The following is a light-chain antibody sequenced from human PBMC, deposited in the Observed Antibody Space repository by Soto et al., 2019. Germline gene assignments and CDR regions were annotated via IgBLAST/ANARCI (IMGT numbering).Light chain of an antibody. J-gene: IGLJ3*02. CDR2: KVS. V-gene: IGLV2-14*01. Sequence: QSVLTQPASVSGSPRQSITISCTGTSSDVGDGDFVSWYQQRPGNAPKLMIYKVSNRPSGVSSRFSGSKSGNTASLTISGLQAEDEADYYCCSYTRSYTWVFGGGTKVTVL. CDR3: CSYTRSYTWV. CDR1: SSDVGDGDF.